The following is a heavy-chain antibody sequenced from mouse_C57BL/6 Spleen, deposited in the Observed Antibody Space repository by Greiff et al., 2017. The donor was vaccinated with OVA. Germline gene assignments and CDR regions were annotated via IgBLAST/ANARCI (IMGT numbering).Heavy chain of an antibody. D-gene: IGHD3-2*02. J-gene: IGHJ2*01. V-gene: IGHV1-43*01. CDR2: INPSTGGT. CDR3: ARRQLRLRDYFDY. CDR1: GYSFTGYY. Sequence: VQLQQSGPELVKPGASVKISCKASGYSFTGYYMHWVKQSSEKSLEWIGEINPSTGGTSYNQKFKGKATLTVAKSSSTAYMQLKSLTSEDSAVYYCARRQLRLRDYFDYWGQGTTLTVSS.